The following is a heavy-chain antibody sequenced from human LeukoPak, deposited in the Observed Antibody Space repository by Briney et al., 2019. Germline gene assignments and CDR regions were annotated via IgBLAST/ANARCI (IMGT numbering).Heavy chain of an antibody. Sequence: ASVKVSCKASGYTFTNYYMHWVRQAPGQGLEWMGWISAYNGNTNYAQKLQGRVTMTTDTSTSTAYMELRSLRSDDTAVYYCAREKGYYDSSGYFRQAYFDYWGQGTLVTVSS. V-gene: IGHV1-18*04. CDR1: GYTFTNYY. D-gene: IGHD3-22*01. J-gene: IGHJ4*02. CDR3: AREKGYYDSSGYFRQAYFDY. CDR2: ISAYNGNT.